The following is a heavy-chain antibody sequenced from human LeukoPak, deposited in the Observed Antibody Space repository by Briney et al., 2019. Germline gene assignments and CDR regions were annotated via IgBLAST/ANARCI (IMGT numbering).Heavy chain of an antibody. Sequence: GGSLRLSCVASGLTFSSYNMNWVRQAPGKGLEWVSFISSSSNYIYYAASVKGRFTISRDNAKNSLLLKMNSLRAEDTAVYYCARGTPTTRDFDYWGQGTLVTVSS. CDR1: GLTFSSYN. CDR2: ISSSSNYI. CDR3: ARGTPTTRDFDY. J-gene: IGHJ4*02. D-gene: IGHD4-11*01. V-gene: IGHV3-21*01.